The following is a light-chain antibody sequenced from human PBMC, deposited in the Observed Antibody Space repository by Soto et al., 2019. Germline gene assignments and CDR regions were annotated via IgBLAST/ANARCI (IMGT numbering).Light chain of an antibody. CDR2: DAS. Sequence: EIVMTQSPATVSVSPGERATLSCRASQSVTSTLAWYQQKPGQTPRLLIYDASTRSTGIPARFSGSGSGTEFTLTFSSLQSEDFAVYYCQQYNNWPLTFGGGTKVEIK. J-gene: IGKJ4*01. CDR3: QQYNNWPLT. CDR1: QSVTST. V-gene: IGKV3-15*01.